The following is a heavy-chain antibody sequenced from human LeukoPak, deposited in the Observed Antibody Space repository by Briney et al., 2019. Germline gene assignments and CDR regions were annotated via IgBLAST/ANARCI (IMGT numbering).Heavy chain of an antibody. CDR1: GGSISSGDYY. D-gene: IGHD6-13*01. CDR2: VYYTGGT. CDR3: ARGNGEQQLTGDY. Sequence: PSQTLSLTCSVSGGSISSGDYYWTWIRQPPGKGLEWIGYVYYTGGTDYNPSHRSRVTISVDTSKNQFSLKLTSVTAADTAVYYCARGNGEQQLTGDYWGQGTLVTVSS. V-gene: IGHV4-30-4*01. J-gene: IGHJ4*02.